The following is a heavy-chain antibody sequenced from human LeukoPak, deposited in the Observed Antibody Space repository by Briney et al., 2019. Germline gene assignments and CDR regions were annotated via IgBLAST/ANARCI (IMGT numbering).Heavy chain of an antibody. CDR3: ARHNYDFWSGQPDAFDI. Sequence: SETLSLTCTVSGGSISSSSYYWGWIRQPPGKGLEWIGSIYYSGSTYYNPSLKSRVTISVDTSKNQFSLKLSSVTAADTAVYYCARHNYDFWSGQPDAFDIWGQGTMVTVSS. D-gene: IGHD3-3*01. CDR2: IYYSGST. V-gene: IGHV4-39*01. CDR1: GGSISSSSYY. J-gene: IGHJ3*02.